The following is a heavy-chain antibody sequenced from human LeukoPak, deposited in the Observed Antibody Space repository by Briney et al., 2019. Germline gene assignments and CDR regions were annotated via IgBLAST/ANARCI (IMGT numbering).Heavy chain of an antibody. CDR2: INTNTGNP. Sequence: ASVKVSCKASGYTFTSYAMNWVRQAPGQGLEWMGWINTNTGNPTYAQGFTGRFVFSLDTSVSTAYLQISSLKAEDTAVYYCARDLGKDGYYYYGMDVWGQGTTVTVSS. J-gene: IGHJ6*02. CDR3: ARDLGKDGYYYYGMDV. CDR1: GYTFTSYA. D-gene: IGHD2-15*01. V-gene: IGHV7-4-1*02.